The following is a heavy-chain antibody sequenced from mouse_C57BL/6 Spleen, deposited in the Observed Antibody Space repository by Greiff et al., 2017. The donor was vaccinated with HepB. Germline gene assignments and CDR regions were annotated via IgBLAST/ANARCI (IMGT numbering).Heavy chain of an antibody. CDR1: GYAFTNYL. V-gene: IGHV1-54*01. CDR2: INPGSGGT. Sequence: QVQLQQSGAELVRPGTSVKVSCKASGYAFTNYLIEWVKQRPGQGLEWIGVINPGSGGTNYNEKFKGKATLTADKSSGTAYMQLSSLTSEDSAVYFCARSRDYWYFDVWGTGTTVTVSS. J-gene: IGHJ1*03. CDR3: ARSRDYWYFDV.